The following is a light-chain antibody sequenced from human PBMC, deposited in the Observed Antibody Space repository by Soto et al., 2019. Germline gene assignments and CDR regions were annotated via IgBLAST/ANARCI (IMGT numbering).Light chain of an antibody. V-gene: IGKV3-11*01. J-gene: IGKJ4*01. Sequence: EIVLTQSPATLSLSPGERATLSCRASQSVSNFLAWYQQRPGQAPRLLLYGASNRATGTPARFSGSGSVTDFTLTISSLEPEDSAVYYCQQRSNRLTFGGGTKVEIK. CDR1: QSVSNF. CDR2: GAS. CDR3: QQRSNRLT.